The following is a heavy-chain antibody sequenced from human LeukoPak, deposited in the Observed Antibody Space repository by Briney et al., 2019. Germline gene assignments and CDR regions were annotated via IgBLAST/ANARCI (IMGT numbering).Heavy chain of an antibody. J-gene: IGHJ4*02. CDR1: GPTFSSIS. V-gene: IGHV3-21*01. CDR3: ARANVGHYDFWSGYYTGDYFDC. Sequence: PGGSLRLSCEASGPTFSSISMNWVRQAPGKGLEWVSSISSSSSYIYYADSVKGRFTISRDNAKNSLYLRMNSLRAEDTAVYYCARANVGHYDFWSGYYTGDYFDCWGQGTLVTVSS. D-gene: IGHD3-3*01. CDR2: ISSSSSYI.